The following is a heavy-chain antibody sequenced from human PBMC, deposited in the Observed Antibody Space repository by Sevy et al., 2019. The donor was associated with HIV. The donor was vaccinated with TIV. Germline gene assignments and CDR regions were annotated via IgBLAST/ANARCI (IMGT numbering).Heavy chain of an antibody. D-gene: IGHD3-22*01. V-gene: IGHV5-51*01. Sequence: GESLKISCMGSGYTFTRHWIGWVRQMPGKGLEWMGLIYPGDSDPRYSPRYSPSFQGQVTISSDKSSTTAYLQWSSLKASDTAIYYCARPADYDDSSGSLDWGQGTLVTVSS. J-gene: IGHJ4*02. CDR1: GYTFTRHW. CDR2: IYPGDSDP. CDR3: ARPADYDDSSGSLD.